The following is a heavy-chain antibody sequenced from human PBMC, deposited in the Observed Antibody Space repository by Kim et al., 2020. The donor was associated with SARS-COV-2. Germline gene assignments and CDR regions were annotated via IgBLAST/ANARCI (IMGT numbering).Heavy chain of an antibody. CDR1: GGSISSGGYY. J-gene: IGHJ4*02. D-gene: IGHD6-19*01. CDR2: IYYSGST. CDR3: ATSAVAGISHGIDY. Sequence: SETLSLTCTVSGGSISSGGYYWSWIRQHPGKGLEWIGYIYYSGSTYYNPSLKSRVTISVDTSKNQFSLKLSSVTAADTAVYYCATSAVAGISHGIDYWGQGTLVTVSS. V-gene: IGHV4-31*03.